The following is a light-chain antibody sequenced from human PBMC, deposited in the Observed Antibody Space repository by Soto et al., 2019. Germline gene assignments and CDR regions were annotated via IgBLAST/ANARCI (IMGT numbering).Light chain of an antibody. V-gene: IGKV3D-20*01. CDR1: QSVGRS. CDR2: DAS. J-gene: IGKJ5*01. CDR3: QKYATSPIIT. Sequence: EVVLTQSPATLSLSPGEGATLSCGASQSVGRSLAWYQHKPGLAPRFLIYDASTRFTGIPDRFSGSGSGTAFTLTISRVEPEDFAVYYCQKYATSPIITLGPGTRLEIK.